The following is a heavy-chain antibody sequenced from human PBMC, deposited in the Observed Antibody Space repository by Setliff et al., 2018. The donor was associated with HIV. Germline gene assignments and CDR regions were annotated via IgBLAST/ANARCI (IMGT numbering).Heavy chain of an antibody. J-gene: IGHJ4*02. Sequence: GASVKVSCKASGGTFSSYAIHWLRQAPGQGLEWMGRIIPILGTTNYAQKFQGRVTITADKSTSTAYLELSSLRSEDTAGYFCARARITMIRGVNGDYWGQGTLVTVSS. V-gene: IGHV1-69*06. D-gene: IGHD3-10*01. CDR1: GGTFSSYA. CDR3: ARARITMIRGVNGDY. CDR2: IIPILGTT.